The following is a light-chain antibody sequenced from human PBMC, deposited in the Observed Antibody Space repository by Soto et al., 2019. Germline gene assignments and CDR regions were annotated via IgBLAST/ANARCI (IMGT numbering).Light chain of an antibody. CDR3: QEYQTWT. V-gene: IGKV1-5*03. CDR1: QSVSSW. J-gene: IGKJ1*01. CDR2: KAS. Sequence: DIQMTQSPSILSASVGDRVTITCRASQSVSSWLAWYQQRQGKAPKLLIHKASRLESGVSSRFSGSGSVTEFTLPIRRLQPDEFATYYCQEYQTWTVGPGTHVEIK.